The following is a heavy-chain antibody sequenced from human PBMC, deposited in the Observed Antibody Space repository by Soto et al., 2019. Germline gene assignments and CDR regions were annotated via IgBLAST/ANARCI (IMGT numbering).Heavy chain of an antibody. V-gene: IGHV2-70*01. CDR3: ARISYYYDSSGLGAFDI. CDR2: IDWDDDK. J-gene: IGHJ3*02. D-gene: IGHD3-22*01. CDR1: GFSLGTSGMC. Sequence: SGPTLVNPTQTLTLTCTFSGFSLGTSGMCVSWIRQPPGKALEWLALIDWDDDKYYSTSLKTRLTISKDTSKNQVVLTMTNMDPVDTATYYCARISYYYDSSGLGAFDIWGQGTMVTVSS.